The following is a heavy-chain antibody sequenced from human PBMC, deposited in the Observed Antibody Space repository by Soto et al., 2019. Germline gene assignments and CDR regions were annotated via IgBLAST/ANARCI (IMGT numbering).Heavy chain of an antibody. V-gene: IGHV1-8*01. D-gene: IGHD3-3*01. CDR2: MNPNSGNT. CDR3: ARYPIDFWCCYYTSNYYYGMDV. CDR1: GYTFTSYD. J-gene: IGHJ6*02. Sequence: ASVKVSCKASGYTFTSYDINWVRQATGQGLERMGWMNPNSGNTGYAQKFQGRVTMTRNTSISTAYMELSSLISEDTAVYYCARYPIDFWCCYYTSNYYYGMDVWGQGTTVPVSS.